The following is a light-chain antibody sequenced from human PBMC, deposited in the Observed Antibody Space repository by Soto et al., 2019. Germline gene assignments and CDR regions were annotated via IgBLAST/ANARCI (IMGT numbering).Light chain of an antibody. CDR2: AAS. V-gene: IGKV1-39*01. J-gene: IGKJ3*01. Sequence: DIQMTQSPSSLSASVGDRVTITCRSSQTISKYLNWYKQKPGKAPNLLIYAASSLQSGVPSRFSGSGSGKEFTLIINSLQPEDFATYYCQLSYTSPLNFGPRTKVNIK. CDR1: QTISKY. CDR3: QLSYTSPLN.